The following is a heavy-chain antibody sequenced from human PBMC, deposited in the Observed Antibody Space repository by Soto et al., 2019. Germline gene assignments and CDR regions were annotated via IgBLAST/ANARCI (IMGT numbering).Heavy chain of an antibody. Sequence: ASVKVSCKASGYTSADFGISWVRQAPGQGLEWMGWVSGNNGASNPAPKVQGRITMTLDTSTGISYMALRSLRSDDTAIYYCVRDQKYFRVNGNWFDPWGQGTLVTV. CDR1: GYTSADFG. V-gene: IGHV1-18*04. CDR2: VSGNNGAS. J-gene: IGHJ5*01. D-gene: IGHD2-2*01. CDR3: VRDQKYFRVNGNWFDP.